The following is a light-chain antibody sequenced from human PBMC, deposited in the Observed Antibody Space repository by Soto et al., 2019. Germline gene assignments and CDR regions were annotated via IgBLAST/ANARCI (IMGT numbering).Light chain of an antibody. J-gene: IGKJ1*01. CDR2: VAS. CDR3: QQYGNSPWT. Sequence: EIVLTQSPGTLSLSLGERATLSCRASQSVSNNYLAWYQQKPGQAPRLLIYVASSRATSAPDRFSGSGSETDFTLTISRLEPEDSAVYYCQQYGNSPWTFGQGTKVEIK. V-gene: IGKV3-20*01. CDR1: QSVSNNY.